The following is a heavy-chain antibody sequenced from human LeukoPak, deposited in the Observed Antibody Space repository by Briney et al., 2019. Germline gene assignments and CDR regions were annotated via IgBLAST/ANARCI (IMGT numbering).Heavy chain of an antibody. J-gene: IGHJ4*02. V-gene: IGHV4-59*08. CDR1: GGSISIYY. CDR3: ARYSKPTYYFDY. Sequence: SETLSLTCTVSGGSISIYYWSWIRQPPGKGLEWIGYIYYSGSTNYNPSLKSRVTISVDTSKNQFSLKLSSVTAADTAVYYCARYSKPTYYFDYWGQGTLVTVSS. CDR2: IYYSGST. D-gene: IGHD4-11*01.